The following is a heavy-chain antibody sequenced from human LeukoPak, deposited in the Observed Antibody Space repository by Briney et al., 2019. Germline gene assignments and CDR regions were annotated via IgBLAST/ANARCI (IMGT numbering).Heavy chain of an antibody. CDR3: ARVFGYGPSFGY. J-gene: IGHJ4*02. CDR2: ITGSGGST. Sequence: GSLRLSCAASALTFGNFVISCVRQAQGEGLEWVSAITGSGGSTFYADSVKGRFTISRDNAQNSLYLEMNRLRAEYTAVYYCARVFGYGPSFGYWGQGTLVSVSS. CDR1: ALTFGNFV. V-gene: IGHV3-23*01. D-gene: IGHD5-18*01.